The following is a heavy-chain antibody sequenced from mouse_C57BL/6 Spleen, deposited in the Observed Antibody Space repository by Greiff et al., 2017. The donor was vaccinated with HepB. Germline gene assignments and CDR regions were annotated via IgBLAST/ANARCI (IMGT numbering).Heavy chain of an antibody. CDR2: IYPGDGDT. CDR3: ARVYGNYLAWFAY. D-gene: IGHD2-1*01. V-gene: IGHV1-82*01. Sequence: VQLQQSGPELVKPGASVKISCKASGYAFSSSWMNWVKQRPGKGLEWIGRIYPGDGDTNYNGKFKGKATLTADKSSSTAYMQLSSLTSEDSAVYCCARVYGNYLAWFAYWGQGTLVTVSA. CDR1: GYAFSSSW. J-gene: IGHJ3*01.